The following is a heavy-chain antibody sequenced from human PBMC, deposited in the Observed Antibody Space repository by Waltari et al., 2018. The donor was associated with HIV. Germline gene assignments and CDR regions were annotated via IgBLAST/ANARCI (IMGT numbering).Heavy chain of an antibody. CDR1: GFTVSSHH. V-gene: IGHV3-66*01. J-gene: IGHJ3*02. CDR2: SYCGGTR. Sequence: EVQLVESGGGLVRPGGSLRLSCAASGFTVSSHHLGWVRQTPGKGLEYVAVSYCGGTRQYADSVNGRFTISRDSSKSALYLQMNTLRAEDTALYYCARVDRAGTTSGWDVFDIWGQGTMVTVSS. CDR3: ARVDRAGTTSGWDVFDI. D-gene: IGHD1-1*01.